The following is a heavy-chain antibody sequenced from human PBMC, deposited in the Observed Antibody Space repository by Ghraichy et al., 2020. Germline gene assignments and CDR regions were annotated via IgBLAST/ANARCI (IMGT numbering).Heavy chain of an antibody. V-gene: IGHV3-23*01. CDR2: ISGSGGST. CDR3: AKGYEAGILAAAGTSFVQYYFDY. Sequence: GGSLRLSCAASGFTFSSYAMSWVRQAPGKGLEWVSAISGSGGSTYYADSVKGRFTISRDNSKNTLYLQMNSLRAEDTAVYYCAKGYEAGILAAAGTSFVQYYFDYWGQGTLVTVSS. D-gene: IGHD6-13*01. J-gene: IGHJ4*02. CDR1: GFTFSSYA.